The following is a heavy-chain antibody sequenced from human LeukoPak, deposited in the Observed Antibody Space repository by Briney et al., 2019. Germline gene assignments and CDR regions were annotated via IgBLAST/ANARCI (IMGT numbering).Heavy chain of an antibody. J-gene: IGHJ3*02. Sequence: GGSLRLSCAASGFTFSSYWMHWVRQAPGKGLVWVSRINSDGSSTSYADSVKGRFTISRDNAKNTLYLQMNSLRAEDTAVYYCARASIVVVTAIPDAFDIWGQGTMVTVSS. CDR1: GFTFSSYW. CDR2: INSDGSST. CDR3: ARASIVVVTAIPDAFDI. V-gene: IGHV3-74*01. D-gene: IGHD2-21*02.